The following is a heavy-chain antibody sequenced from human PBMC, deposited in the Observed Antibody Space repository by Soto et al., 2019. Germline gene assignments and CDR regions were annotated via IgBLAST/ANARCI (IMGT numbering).Heavy chain of an antibody. CDR1: GFTFSDYY. CDR2: ISSSTSHT. CDR3: ARGRGAAADYFDF. Sequence: QVPLVESGGGLVKPGRSLRLSCAVSGFTFSDYYMTWIRQAPGKGLEWVSYISSSTSHTNYADSVKGRFTISRDNAKNSLFLQMNSLRAEDTAVYYCARGRGAAADYFDFWGQGTLVTVSS. J-gene: IGHJ4*02. D-gene: IGHD6-13*01. V-gene: IGHV3-11*05.